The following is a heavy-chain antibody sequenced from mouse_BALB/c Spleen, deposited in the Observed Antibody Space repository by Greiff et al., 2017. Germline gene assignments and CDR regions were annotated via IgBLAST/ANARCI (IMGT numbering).Heavy chain of an antibody. CDR2: ISDGGSYT. V-gene: IGHV5-4*02. D-gene: IGHD2-4*01. J-gene: IGHJ3*01. CDR1: GFTFSDYY. Sequence: DVHLVESGGGLVKPGGSLKLSCAASGFTFSDYYMYWVRQTPEKRLEWVATISDGGSYTYYPDSVKGRFTISRDNAKNNLYLQMSSLKSEDTAMYYCARDRGLRRGGFAYWGQGTLVTVSA. CDR3: ARDRGLRRGGFAY.